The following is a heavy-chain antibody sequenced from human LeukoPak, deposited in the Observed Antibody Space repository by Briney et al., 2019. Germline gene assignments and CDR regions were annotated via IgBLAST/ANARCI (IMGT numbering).Heavy chain of an antibody. CDR1: GFTFSSFA. Sequence: GGSLRLSCAASGFTFSSFAMSWVRQAPGKGLKRVSSISGSGESTYYADYVKGRFTVSRDNSKNTLNLQLNSLRAEDTAVYYCAKDAIGQYRPYYFDCWGQGTLVTVSS. CDR3: AKDAIGQYRPYYFDC. CDR2: ISGSGEST. V-gene: IGHV3-23*01. J-gene: IGHJ4*02. D-gene: IGHD3-16*02.